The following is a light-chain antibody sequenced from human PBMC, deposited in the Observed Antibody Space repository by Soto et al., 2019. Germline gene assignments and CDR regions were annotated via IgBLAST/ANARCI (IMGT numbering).Light chain of an antibody. Sequence: DIQMTQSPSTLSASVGDRVTITCRASQSISSWLAWYQQKPGKAPKLLIYDASNLQSGVPSRFSGSGSGTESTLTISSLQPDDFAAYYCQQYNSFSSFGQGTKLEIK. CDR2: DAS. J-gene: IGKJ2*01. V-gene: IGKV1-5*01. CDR1: QSISSW. CDR3: QQYNSFSS.